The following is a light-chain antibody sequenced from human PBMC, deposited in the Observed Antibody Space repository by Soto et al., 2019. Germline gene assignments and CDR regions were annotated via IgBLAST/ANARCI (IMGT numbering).Light chain of an antibody. CDR2: DAS. CDR1: QSVSTS. Sequence: IVLTQSPATLSLSPGERATLSCRASQSVSTSLAWYQQKPGQTPRLLIYDASNRATGIPARFSGSGSGTDFTLTISSLEPGDFAVYYCQQRSKWPLTFGGGTKVEIK. J-gene: IGKJ4*01. CDR3: QQRSKWPLT. V-gene: IGKV3-11*01.